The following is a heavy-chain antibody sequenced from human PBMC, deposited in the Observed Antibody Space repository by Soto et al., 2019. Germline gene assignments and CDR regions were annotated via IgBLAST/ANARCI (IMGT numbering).Heavy chain of an antibody. CDR3: ARDGYSYGSFDY. CDR1: GGSFSAYY. V-gene: IGHV4-34*01. D-gene: IGHD5-18*01. J-gene: IGHJ4*02. CDR2: INHRGNT. Sequence: QVQLQQWGAGLLKPSETLSLTCAVYGGSFSAYYWSWIRQPPGKGLEWIGEINHRGNTNYNPSLKSRXXIXVAXSKNQFSLKVISVTAADTAVYYCARDGYSYGSFDYWAQGALVTVSS.